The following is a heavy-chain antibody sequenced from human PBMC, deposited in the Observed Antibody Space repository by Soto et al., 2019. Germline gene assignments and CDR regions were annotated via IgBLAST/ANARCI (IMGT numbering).Heavy chain of an antibody. V-gene: IGHV1-69*02. D-gene: IGHD4-17*01. CDR1: GGTLSNYP. CDR2: IIPILGIA. CDR3: ARGLDYGGCFDP. J-gene: IGHJ5*02. Sequence: QVQLVQSGAEVKKPGSSVKVSCKASGGTLSNYPINWVRQAPGQGLEWMGRIIPILGIANYAQKFQGRVTITADKSTSTAYMELSSLRSDDTAVYYCARGLDYGGCFDPWGQGTLVTVSS.